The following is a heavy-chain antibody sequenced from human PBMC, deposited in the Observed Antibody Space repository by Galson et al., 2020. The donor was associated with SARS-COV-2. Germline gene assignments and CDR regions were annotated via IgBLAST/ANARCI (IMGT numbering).Heavy chain of an antibody. J-gene: IGHJ3*02. Sequence: SLRLSCSASGFTFSNYAMHWVRHPPGKGQECVEVILYAGHINYYAESVQGRFTISRDNSKSTLFLQMNSLRSEDTAVDYCAAPNCSSTSCYDAVDIWGQGTMGTVSS. V-gene: IGHV3-30*07. CDR2: ILYAGHIN. CDR1: GFTFSNYA. CDR3: AAPNCSSTSCYDAVDI. D-gene: IGHD2-2*01.